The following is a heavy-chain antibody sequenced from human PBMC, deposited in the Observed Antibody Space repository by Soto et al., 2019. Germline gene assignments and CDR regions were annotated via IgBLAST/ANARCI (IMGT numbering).Heavy chain of an antibody. J-gene: IGHJ6*02. CDR2: IIPIFGTA. Sequence: QVQLVQSGAEVKKPGSSVKVSCKASGGTFSSYAISWVRQAPGQGLEWMGGIIPIFGTANYAQKFQGRVTMTADESTSTAYMELSSRRSEDTAVYYCASGDYDFWSGPGGGMDVWGQGTTVTVSS. CDR3: ASGDYDFWSGPGGGMDV. D-gene: IGHD3-3*01. CDR1: GGTFSSYA. V-gene: IGHV1-69*12.